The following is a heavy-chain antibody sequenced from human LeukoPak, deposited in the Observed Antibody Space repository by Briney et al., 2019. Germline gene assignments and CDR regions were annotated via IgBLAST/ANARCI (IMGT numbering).Heavy chain of an antibody. D-gene: IGHD5-12*01. Sequence: GGSLRLSCAASGFTFSSYWMHWVRQAPGKGLVWVSRINSDGSSTSYADSVKGRFTISRDNSKNTLYLQMNSLRAEDTAVYYCAKDLRDIVATIFKGYCVAFDIWGQGTMVTVSS. CDR3: AKDLRDIVATIFKGYCVAFDI. CDR1: GFTFSSYW. J-gene: IGHJ3*02. V-gene: IGHV3-74*01. CDR2: INSDGSST.